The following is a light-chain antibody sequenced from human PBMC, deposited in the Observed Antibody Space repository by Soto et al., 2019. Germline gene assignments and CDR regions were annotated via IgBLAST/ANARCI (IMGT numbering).Light chain of an antibody. CDR2: GAS. V-gene: IGKV3-20*01. Sequence: EIVLTQSPGTLSLSPGERATLSCRASQSVISSYLAWYQQKPGQAPRLLIYGASSRATGIPDRFSGSGSGTDFTLTISRLEPEDVSVDYCQQYGSSPWTFGQGTKVEIK. CDR1: QSVISSY. J-gene: IGKJ1*01. CDR3: QQYGSSPWT.